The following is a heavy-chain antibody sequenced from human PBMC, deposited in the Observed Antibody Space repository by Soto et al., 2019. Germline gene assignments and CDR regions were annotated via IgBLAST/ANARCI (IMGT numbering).Heavy chain of an antibody. D-gene: IGHD2-21*02. CDR1: GDSVSSNSAA. Sequence: PSQTLSLTCAISGDSVSSNSAAWNWIRQSPSRGLEWLGRTYYRSKWYNDYAVSVKSRITINPDTSKNQLSLQLNSVTPEDTAVYYCAREEGLLLLGARSALGYWGQGTLVTVSS. J-gene: IGHJ4*02. V-gene: IGHV6-1*01. CDR3: AREEGLLLLGARSALGY. CDR2: TYYRSKWYN.